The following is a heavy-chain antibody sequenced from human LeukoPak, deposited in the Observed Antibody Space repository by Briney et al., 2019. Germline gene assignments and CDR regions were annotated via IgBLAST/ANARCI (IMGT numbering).Heavy chain of an antibody. CDR3: ARDLGYNINYYNGWDDTFDI. CDR1: GYTFSNYG. D-gene: IGHD1-14*01. V-gene: IGHV1-18*01. CDR2: ISDHNGDT. Sequence: GASVKVSCKASGYTFSNYGISWVRQAPGQGLEWMGWISDHNGDTNYAQKFRGRVTVTTETSTSTAYMELRRLGADDTAVYYCARDLGYNINYYNGWDDTFDIWGQGTMVTVSS. J-gene: IGHJ3*02.